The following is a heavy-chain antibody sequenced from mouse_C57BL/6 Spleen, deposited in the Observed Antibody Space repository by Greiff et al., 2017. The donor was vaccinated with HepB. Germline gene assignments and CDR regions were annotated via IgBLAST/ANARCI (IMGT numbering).Heavy chain of an antibody. Sequence: QVQLQQPGAELVKPGASVKLSCKASGYTFTSYWMHWVKQRPGRGLEWTGRIDPNSGGTKYNEKFKSKATLTVDKPSSTAYMQLSSLTSEDSAVYYCARRGHYYGSSYYFDYWGQGTTLTVSS. CDR2: IDPNSGGT. J-gene: IGHJ2*01. CDR1: GYTFTSYW. D-gene: IGHD1-1*01. V-gene: IGHV1-72*01. CDR3: ARRGHYYGSSYYFDY.